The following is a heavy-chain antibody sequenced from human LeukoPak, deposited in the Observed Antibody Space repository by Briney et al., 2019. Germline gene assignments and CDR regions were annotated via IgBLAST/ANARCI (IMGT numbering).Heavy chain of an antibody. J-gene: IGHJ5*02. CDR1: GFTFSSYA. CDR2: ISYDGSNK. Sequence: GRSLRLSCAASGFTFSSYAMHWVRQAPGKGLEWVAVISYDGSNKNYADSVKGRFTISRDNSKNSLYLQMNSLRVDDTAVYYCARHDWFDPWGQGTRVTVSS. V-gene: IGHV3-30*04. CDR3: ARHDWFDP.